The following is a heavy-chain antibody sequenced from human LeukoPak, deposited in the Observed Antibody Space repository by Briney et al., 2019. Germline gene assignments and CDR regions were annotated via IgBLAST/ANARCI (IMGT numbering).Heavy chain of an antibody. J-gene: IGHJ4*02. Sequence: PGGSLRLSCAASGFTFSTYEMNWVRQAPGKGLEWVSYISSSGSTIYYADSVKGRFSIPRDNAKNSLYLQMNSLRAEDTAVYYSFTYYYDSSGYYYDYWGQGTLVTVSS. D-gene: IGHD3-22*01. V-gene: IGHV3-48*03. CDR2: ISSSGSTI. CDR3: FTYYYDSSGYYYDY. CDR1: GFTFSTYE.